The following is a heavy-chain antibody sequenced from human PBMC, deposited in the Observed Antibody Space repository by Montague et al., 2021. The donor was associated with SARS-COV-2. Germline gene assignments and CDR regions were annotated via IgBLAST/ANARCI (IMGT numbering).Heavy chain of an antibody. CDR3: ARDLRGMAMAGRAYYYYYMDV. D-gene: IGHD6-19*01. V-gene: IGHV4-61*09. Sequence: TLSLTCSVSGASISSSNYYWTWIRQPAGKGLEWIRHISASGNNSYNPSLKSRVTIILYTSQQQLSLELTSVTAADTDGYYCARDLRGMAMAGRAYYYYYMDVWGKGTTVTVSS. CDR1: GASISSSNYY. J-gene: IGHJ6*03. CDR2: ISASGNN.